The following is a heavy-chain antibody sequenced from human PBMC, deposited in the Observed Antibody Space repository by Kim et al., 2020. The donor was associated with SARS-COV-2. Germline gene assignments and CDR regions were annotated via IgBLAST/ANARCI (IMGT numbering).Heavy chain of an antibody. Sequence: GGSLRLSCAASGFTFSGSAMHWVRQASGKGLEWVGRIRSKANSYATAYAASVKGRFTISRDDSKNTAYLQMNSLKTEDTAVYYCTRPLYSSGAWGQGTLVTVSS. V-gene: IGHV3-73*01. CDR2: IRSKANSYAT. CDR1: GFTFSGSA. CDR3: TRPLYSSGA. J-gene: IGHJ4*02. D-gene: IGHD6-19*01.